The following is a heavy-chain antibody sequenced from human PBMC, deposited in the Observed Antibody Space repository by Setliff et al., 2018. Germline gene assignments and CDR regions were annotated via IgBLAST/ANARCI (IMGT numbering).Heavy chain of an antibody. CDR1: TFTFSKYA. J-gene: IGHJ5*02. V-gene: IGHV3-23*01. CDR2: IGASGDRT. Sequence: GESLTISCVASTFTFSKYAITWVRQAPGKGLEWVSSIGASGDRTYYADSVKGRFTISRDNSRNSLYLQMNSLRVEDTASYYCARDPNGDYVGAFDPWGQGILVTVS. D-gene: IGHD4-17*01. CDR3: ARDPNGDYVGAFDP.